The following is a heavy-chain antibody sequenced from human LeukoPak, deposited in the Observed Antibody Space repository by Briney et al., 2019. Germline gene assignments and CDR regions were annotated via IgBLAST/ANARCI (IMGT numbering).Heavy chain of an antibody. CDR3: ARREMATPTAYFDY. J-gene: IGHJ4*02. V-gene: IGHV4-34*01. CDR2: INHSGST. D-gene: IGHD5-24*01. Sequence: PSETLSLTCAVYGGSFSGYYWSWIRQPPGKGLEWIGEINHSGSTNCNPSLKSRVTISVDTSKNHFSLKLNSVTAADTAVYYCARREMATPTAYFDYWGQGTLVTVSS. CDR1: GGSFSGYY.